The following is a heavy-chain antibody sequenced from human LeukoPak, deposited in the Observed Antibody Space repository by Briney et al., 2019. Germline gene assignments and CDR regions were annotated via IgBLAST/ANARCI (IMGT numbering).Heavy chain of an antibody. D-gene: IGHD3-16*01. CDR1: GYTFTGYY. CDR2: INPNSGGT. CDR3: ARRGLLGDYYYYYMDV. V-gene: IGHV1-2*02. J-gene: IGHJ6*03. Sequence: ASVKASCKASGYTFTGYYMHWVRQAPGQGLEWMGWINPNSGGTNYAQKFQGRVTMTRDTSISTAYMEPSRLRSDDTAVYYCARRGLLGDYYYYYMDVWGNGTTVTVSS.